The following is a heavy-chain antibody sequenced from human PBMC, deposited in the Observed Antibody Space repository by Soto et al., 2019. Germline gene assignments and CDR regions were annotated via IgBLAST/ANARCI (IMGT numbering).Heavy chain of an antibody. CDR3: AKVGQWLADYYYYGMDV. CDR1: GFTFSSYA. Sequence: PGGSLRLSCAASGFTFSSYAMSWVRQAPGKGLEWVSAISGSGGSTYYADSVKGRFTISRDNSKNTLYLQMNSLRAEDTAVYYCAKVGQWLADYYYYGMDVWGQGTTVTV. V-gene: IGHV3-23*01. J-gene: IGHJ6*02. CDR2: ISGSGGST. D-gene: IGHD6-19*01.